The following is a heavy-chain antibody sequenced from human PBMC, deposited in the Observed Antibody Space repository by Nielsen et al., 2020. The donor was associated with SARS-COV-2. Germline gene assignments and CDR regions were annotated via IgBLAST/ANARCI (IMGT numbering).Heavy chain of an antibody. D-gene: IGHD6-19*01. CDR2: IEEDGSEK. CDR3: ARVSSMWLTYMDV. J-gene: IGHJ6*02. CDR1: GFTFSSYW. Sequence: GGSLRLSCAASGFTFSSYWMSWVRQAPGKGLEWVANIEEDGSEKFYVDSVKGRFTISRDNAKNSLYLQMNSLRAEDTAVYYCARVSSMWLTYMDVWGQGTTVTVSS. V-gene: IGHV3-7*01.